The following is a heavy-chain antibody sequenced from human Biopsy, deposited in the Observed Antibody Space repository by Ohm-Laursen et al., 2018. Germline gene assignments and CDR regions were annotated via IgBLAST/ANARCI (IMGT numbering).Heavy chain of an antibody. CDR1: GYPFIIYG. CDR3: ARDPHGEGRDYGSYFDY. Sequence: ASVKVSCKTSGYPFIIYGISWVRQAPGQGLEWMGWISAYNGHTKFARKFQDRVTMTTDTSTTTAYMDLRSLRSDDTAVYYCARDPHGEGRDYGSYFDYWGQGTLVTVSS. CDR2: ISAYNGHT. D-gene: IGHD4-17*01. V-gene: IGHV1-18*01. J-gene: IGHJ4*02.